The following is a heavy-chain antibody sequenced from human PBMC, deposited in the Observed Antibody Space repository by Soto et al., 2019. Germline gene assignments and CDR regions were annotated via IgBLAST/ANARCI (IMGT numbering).Heavy chain of an antibody. D-gene: IGHD6-19*01. J-gene: IGHJ4*02. CDR2: GRHKTGHYMT. Sequence: EVQLVESGGGLVQPGGSLRLSCAASGFTFSDHFMEWVRQAPGKGLEWVGRGRHKTGHYMTEYAASVQGRFTTSRDESRNSLLIQISSLQTEEPAVYYCTSPHRSSSAWYYYWGQGTLVTVSS. V-gene: IGHV3-72*01. CDR3: TSPHRSSSAWYYY. CDR1: GFTFSDHF.